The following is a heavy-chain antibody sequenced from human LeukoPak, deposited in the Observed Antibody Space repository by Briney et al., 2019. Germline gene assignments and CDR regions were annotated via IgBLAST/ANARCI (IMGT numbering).Heavy chain of an antibody. Sequence: GSLRLSCAASGFTFSDYYMSWIRQAPGKGLEWVSYISSSGSTIYYADSVKGRFTISRDNDKNSLYLQMNSLRAEDTAVYYCARVMGIVVVPAAVDAFDIWGQGTMVTVSS. CDR3: ARVMGIVVVPAAVDAFDI. V-gene: IGHV3-11*01. D-gene: IGHD2-2*01. CDR1: GFTFSDYY. CDR2: ISSSGSTI. J-gene: IGHJ3*02.